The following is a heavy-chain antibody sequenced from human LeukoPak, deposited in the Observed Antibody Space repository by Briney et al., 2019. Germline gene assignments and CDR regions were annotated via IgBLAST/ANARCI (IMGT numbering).Heavy chain of an antibody. V-gene: IGHV4-59*13. CDR2: IYYSGST. D-gene: IGHD5-18*01. CDR3: ARTTEGGYTYDYFYYYYMDV. CDR1: GGSISSYY. Sequence: SETLSLTCTVSGGSISSYYWSWIRQPPGKGLEWMGYIYYSGSTNYNPSLKSRVTISVDTSKNQFSLKLRSVTAADTAVYYCARTTEGGYTYDYFYYYYMDVWGKGTTVTISS. J-gene: IGHJ6*03.